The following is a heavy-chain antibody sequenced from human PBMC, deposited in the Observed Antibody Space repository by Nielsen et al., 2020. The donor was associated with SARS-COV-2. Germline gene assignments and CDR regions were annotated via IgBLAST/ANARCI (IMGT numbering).Heavy chain of an antibody. V-gene: IGHV4-39*01. J-gene: IGHJ4*02. CDR2: IYYSGST. Sequence: SETLSLTCTVSGGSISSSSYYWGWIRQPPGKGLEWIGSIYYSGSTYYNPSLKSRVTISVDTSKNQFSLKLSSVTAADTAVYYCARLQDSSGWQGGYYFDYWGQGTLVTVSS. CDR1: GGSISSSSYY. CDR3: ARLQDSSGWQGGYYFDY. D-gene: IGHD6-19*01.